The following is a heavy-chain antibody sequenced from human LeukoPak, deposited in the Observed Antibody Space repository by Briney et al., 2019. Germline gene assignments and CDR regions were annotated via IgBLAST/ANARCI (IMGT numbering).Heavy chain of an antibody. Sequence: GGSLRLSCTASGFTFSDYSMSWVRQAPGGGLEWVPAISPAGDSTTDADSVKGRFTISRDNSKSTLYLQMNGLTAEDTALYYCARRLVTAGITDFFDSWGEGTLVSVSS. CDR2: ISPAGDST. J-gene: IGHJ4*02. V-gene: IGHV3-23*01. CDR3: ARRLVTAGITDFFDS. CDR1: GFTFSDYS. D-gene: IGHD2-2*01.